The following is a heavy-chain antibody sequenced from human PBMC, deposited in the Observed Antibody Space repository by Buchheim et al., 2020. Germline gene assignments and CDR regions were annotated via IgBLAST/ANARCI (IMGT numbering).Heavy chain of an antibody. CDR1: GGSISGYY. Sequence: QVQLQESGPGLVKPSETLSLTCAVSGGSISGYYWSWIRHPAGKGLEWIGRISVSGSTNYNPSLRSRVTMSVDTSKNQFSLKLSSVTAADTAVYYCAREDYRYFDYWGQGTL. J-gene: IGHJ4*02. V-gene: IGHV4-4*07. CDR2: ISVSGST. D-gene: IGHD4/OR15-4a*01. CDR3: AREDYRYFDY.